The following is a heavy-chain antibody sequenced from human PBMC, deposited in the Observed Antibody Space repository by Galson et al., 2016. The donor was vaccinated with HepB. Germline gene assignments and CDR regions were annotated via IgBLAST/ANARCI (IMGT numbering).Heavy chain of an antibody. CDR2: MDPNVGTT. V-gene: IGHV1-46*03. J-gene: IGHJ4*02. CDR3: ARRGLTSDH. Sequence: SVKVSCKASGYPFGNYYMHWVRQAPGQGLEWMGIMDPNVGTTWYAKKFQGRVTVTRDTATSTVYMEVTSLTSEDTAVYYCARRGLTSDHWGQGTLVTVSS. CDR1: GYPFGNYY. D-gene: IGHD3-10*01.